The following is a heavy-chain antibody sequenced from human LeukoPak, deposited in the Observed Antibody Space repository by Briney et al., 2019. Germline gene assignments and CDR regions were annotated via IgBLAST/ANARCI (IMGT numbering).Heavy chain of an antibody. D-gene: IGHD4/OR15-4a*01. J-gene: IGHJ4*02. CDR3: ARLGTNFPFGY. Sequence: GESLKISCKGSGYSFANYWICWVRQMLGKGLEWMGIIYPGDSDTKYSPSFQGQVTISADKSISTAYLQWSSLKASDIAMYFCARLGTNFPFGYWGQGALVTVSS. V-gene: IGHV5-51*01. CDR1: GYSFANYW. CDR2: IYPGDSDT.